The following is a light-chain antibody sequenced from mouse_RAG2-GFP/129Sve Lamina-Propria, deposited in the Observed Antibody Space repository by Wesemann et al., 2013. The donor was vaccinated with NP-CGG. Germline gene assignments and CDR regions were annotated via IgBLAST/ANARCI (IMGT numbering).Light chain of an antibody. Sequence: DIVMTQSQKFMSTTVGDRVSITCKASQNVGTAVAWYQQKPGQSPKLLIYSASNRYTGVPDRFTGSGSGTDFTLTISSVKAEDLAVYYCQQYYSYPYTFGGGTKLEIK. J-gene: IGKJ2*01. V-gene: IGKV6-13*01. CDR2: SAS. CDR1: QNVGTA. CDR3: QQYYSYPYT.